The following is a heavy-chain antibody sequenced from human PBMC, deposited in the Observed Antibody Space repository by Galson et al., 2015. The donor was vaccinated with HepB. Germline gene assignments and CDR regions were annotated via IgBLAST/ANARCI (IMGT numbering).Heavy chain of an antibody. CDR3: AKEARPWDFYYYGMDV. D-gene: IGHD6-6*01. CDR1: GFTFSGYG. J-gene: IGHJ6*02. V-gene: IGHV3-30*18. Sequence: SLRLSCAGSGFTFSGYGMHWVRQAPGKGLEWLAVISYDGSNKYYADSVKGRFTVSRDNSKSTLYLQMNSLRAEDTAVYYCAKEARPWDFYYYGMDVWGQGTTVTVSS. CDR2: ISYDGSNK.